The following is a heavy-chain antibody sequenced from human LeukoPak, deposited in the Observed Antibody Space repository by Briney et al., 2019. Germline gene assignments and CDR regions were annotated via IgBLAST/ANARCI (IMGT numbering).Heavy chain of an antibody. J-gene: IGHJ3*02. CDR1: GGSISSYY. Sequence: MPSETLSLTCTVSGGSISSYYWSWIRQPPGKVLEWIGYIYYSGSTNYNPSLKSRVTISVDTSKNQLSLKLSSVTAADTAVYYCARLRSAPVAFDIWGQGTMVTVSS. CDR3: ARLRSAPVAFDI. CDR2: IYYSGST. V-gene: IGHV4-59*08. D-gene: IGHD4-17*01.